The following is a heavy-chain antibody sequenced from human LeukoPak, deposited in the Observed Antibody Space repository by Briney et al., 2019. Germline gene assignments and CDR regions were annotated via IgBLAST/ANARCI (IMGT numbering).Heavy chain of an antibody. V-gene: IGHV3-48*03. D-gene: IGHD6-19*01. J-gene: IGHJ4*02. CDR1: GFTFSSYE. Sequence: PGGSLRLSCAASGFTFSSYEMNWVRQAPGKGLEWVSYISSSGSTIYYADSVKGRFTISRDNAKNSLYLQMNSLRAEDTAVDYCACIVYSSGDYWGQGTLVTVSS. CDR3: ACIVYSSGDY. CDR2: ISSSGSTI.